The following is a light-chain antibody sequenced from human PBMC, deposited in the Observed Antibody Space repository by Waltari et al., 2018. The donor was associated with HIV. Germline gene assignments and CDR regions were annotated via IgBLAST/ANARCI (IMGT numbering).Light chain of an antibody. Sequence: QSVLTQPPSVSGAPGQRVTISCTGSSSNIGAGYDVHWYKQLPGTAPKPLICENNKRPSGVPDRFSCANAGTSASLAITGLHAEDEADYYCQSYDSNLSGSVFGGGTKLTVV. CDR2: ENN. J-gene: IGLJ3*02. V-gene: IGLV1-40*01. CDR1: SSNIGAGYD. CDR3: QSYDSNLSGSV.